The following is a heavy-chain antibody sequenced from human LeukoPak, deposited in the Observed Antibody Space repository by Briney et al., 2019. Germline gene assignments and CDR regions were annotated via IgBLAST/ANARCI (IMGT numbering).Heavy chain of an antibody. D-gene: IGHD5-12*01. Sequence: SETLSLTCTVSGGALSSYFWSWIRQPPGKGLEWIGYIYYSGSTNYNPSLKSRVTISADTSKNQFSLKLSSVTAADTAVYYCARGRDIVATTDFDYWGQGTPVTVSS. V-gene: IGHV4-59*01. CDR3: ARGRDIVATTDFDY. CDR1: GGALSSYF. J-gene: IGHJ4*02. CDR2: IYYSGST.